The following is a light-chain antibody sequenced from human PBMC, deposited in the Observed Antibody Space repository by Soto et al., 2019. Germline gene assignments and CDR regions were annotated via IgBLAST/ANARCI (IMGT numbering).Light chain of an antibody. Sequence: DIPMTPDPSSLSASVGDKVTLTFQASQDISNYLNWYQQKPGKAPKLLIYDASNLETGVPSRFSGSGSGTDFTFTISSLQPEDFATYYCQQYNSQWTFGPGTKVDI. CDR1: QDISNY. CDR3: QQYNSQWT. J-gene: IGKJ1*01. CDR2: DAS. V-gene: IGKV1-33*01.